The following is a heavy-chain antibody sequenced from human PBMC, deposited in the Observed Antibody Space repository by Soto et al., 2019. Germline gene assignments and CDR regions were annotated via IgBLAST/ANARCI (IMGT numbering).Heavy chain of an antibody. CDR3: ARDHHSEREPPLGTGYYDYYYRDA. D-gene: IGHD1-1*01. CDR2: IIPILGIA. J-gene: IGHJ6*03. CDR1: GGTFSSYT. Sequence: QVQLVQSGAAVKKPGSSVKVSCKASGGTFSSYTISWVRQAPGQGLEWLGRIIPILGIANYAQKFQGRVTMTADKPTSTSYMGLSSLRSEDTAVNYCARDHHSEREPPLGTGYYDYYYRDAWGKGTTVSVSS. V-gene: IGHV1-69*08.